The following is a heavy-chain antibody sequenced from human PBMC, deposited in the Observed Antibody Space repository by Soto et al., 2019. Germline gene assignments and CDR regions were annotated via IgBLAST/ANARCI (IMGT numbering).Heavy chain of an antibody. CDR2: IYYSGST. Sequence: PSETLSLTCTVSGGSISSSSYYWGWIRQPPGKGLEWIGSIYYSGSTYYNPSLKSRVTISVDTSKNQFSLKLSSVTAADTAVYYCARIRVDTAMVKDFDYWGQRTLVTVSS. CDR1: GGSISSSSYY. V-gene: IGHV4-39*01. CDR3: ARIRVDTAMVKDFDY. D-gene: IGHD5-18*01. J-gene: IGHJ4*02.